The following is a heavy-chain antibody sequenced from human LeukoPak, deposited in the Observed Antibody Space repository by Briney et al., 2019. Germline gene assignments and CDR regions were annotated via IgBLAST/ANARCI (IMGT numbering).Heavy chain of an antibody. J-gene: IGHJ4*02. Sequence: GGSLRLSCAASGFTFSSYAMSWVRQAPGKGLEWVSSISGSDGSTYYADSVKGRFTISRDNSRNTLYLQMNSLRAGDTAVYYCAKSFRSTSLDYWGQGTLVTVSS. CDR1: GFTFSSYA. CDR3: AKSFRSTSLDY. D-gene: IGHD2-2*01. V-gene: IGHV3-23*01. CDR2: ISGSDGST.